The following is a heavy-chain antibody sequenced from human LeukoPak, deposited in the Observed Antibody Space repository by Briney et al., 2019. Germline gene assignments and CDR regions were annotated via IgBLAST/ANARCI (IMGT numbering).Heavy chain of an antibody. D-gene: IGHD3-3*01. Sequence: SGGSLRLSCAASGFTFSSYSMNWVRQAPGKGLEWVSYISSSSSTIYYADSVKGRFTISRDNAKNSLYLQMNSLRAEDTAVYYCARAINYDFWSGYYTNYYYGMDVWGQGTTVTVS. CDR2: ISSSSSTI. CDR1: GFTFSSYS. J-gene: IGHJ6*02. V-gene: IGHV3-48*01. CDR3: ARAINYDFWSGYYTNYYYGMDV.